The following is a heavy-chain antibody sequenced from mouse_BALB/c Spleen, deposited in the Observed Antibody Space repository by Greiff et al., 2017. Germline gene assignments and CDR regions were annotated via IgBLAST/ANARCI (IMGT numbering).Heavy chain of an antibody. CDR2: ISSGGSYT. J-gene: IGHJ4*01. CDR1: GFTFSSYT. V-gene: IGHV5-6-4*01. D-gene: IGHD2-2*01. Sequence: EVQVVESGGGLVKPGGSLKLSCAASGFTFSSYTMSWVRQTPEKRLEWVATISSGGSYTYYPDSVKGRFTISRDNAKNTLYLQMSSLKSEDTAMYYCTRYGYDDYAMDYWGQGTSVTVSS. CDR3: TRYGYDDYAMDY.